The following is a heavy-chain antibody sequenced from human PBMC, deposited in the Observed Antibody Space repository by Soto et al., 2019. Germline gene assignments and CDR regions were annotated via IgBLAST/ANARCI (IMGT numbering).Heavy chain of an antibody. Sequence: GGSLRLSCAASGFTFSSYGMHWVRQAPGKGLEWVAVISYDGSNKYYADSVKSRFTISIDNSKNPLYLQMNSLRAEDTAVYYCATLPRGYSGYDLWYWGQGTLVTVSS. V-gene: IGHV3-30*03. CDR3: ATLPRGYSGYDLWY. CDR1: GFTFSSYG. D-gene: IGHD5-12*01. CDR2: ISYDGSNK. J-gene: IGHJ4*02.